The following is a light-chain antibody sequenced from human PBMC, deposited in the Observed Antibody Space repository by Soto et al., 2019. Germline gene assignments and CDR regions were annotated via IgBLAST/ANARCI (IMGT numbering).Light chain of an antibody. CDR1: QSINNR. J-gene: IGKJ1*01. V-gene: IGKV1-5*01. CDR3: QQFIDGWT. CDR2: DAS. Sequence: ILMTQSPSTLSASIGDRVTITCRASQSINNRLAWYQQMPGKAPNLLIYDASSLESGVPSRFRGSGSETEFTLTISGLQPDDFATYYCQQFIDGWTFGQGTKVDIK.